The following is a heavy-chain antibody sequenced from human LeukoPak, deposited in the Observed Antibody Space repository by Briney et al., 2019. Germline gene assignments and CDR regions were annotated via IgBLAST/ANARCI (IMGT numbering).Heavy chain of an antibody. Sequence: SVKVSCKASGGTFSSYTISWVRQAPGHGLEWMGRIIPILSIANYAQKYLGRVTITADKSTSTAYMELSSLRSEDTAVYYYARDQFTVTHDPYYFDYWGQGTLVTVSS. CDR1: GGTFSSYT. CDR2: IIPILSIA. D-gene: IGHD4-17*01. CDR3: ARDQFTVTHDPYYFDY. V-gene: IGHV1-69*04. J-gene: IGHJ4*02.